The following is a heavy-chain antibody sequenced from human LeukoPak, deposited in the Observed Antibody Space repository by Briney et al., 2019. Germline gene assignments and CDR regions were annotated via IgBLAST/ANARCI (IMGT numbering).Heavy chain of an antibody. CDR2: ISYDGSNK. CDR1: GFTFSSYA. Sequence: GGSLRLSCAASGFTFSSYAMHWVRQAPGKGLEWVAVISYDGSNKYYADSVKGRFTISRDNSKNTLYLQMNSLRAEDTAVYYCAKEDYYYYGMDVWGQGTTVTVSS. V-gene: IGHV3-30*04. CDR3: AKEDYYYYGMDV. J-gene: IGHJ6*02.